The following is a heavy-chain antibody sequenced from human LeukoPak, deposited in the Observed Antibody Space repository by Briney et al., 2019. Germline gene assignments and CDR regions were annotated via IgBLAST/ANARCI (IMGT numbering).Heavy chain of an antibody. Sequence: SETLSLTCTVSGGSISSSSYYWGWIRQPPGKGLEWIGSIYYSGSTYYNPSLKSRVTISVDTSKNQFSLKLSSVTAADTAVYYCAAQNGYDWNGPWGQGTLVTVSS. J-gene: IGHJ5*02. V-gene: IGHV4-39*01. CDR1: GGSISSSSYY. CDR3: AAQNGYDWNGP. D-gene: IGHD1-20*01. CDR2: IYYSGST.